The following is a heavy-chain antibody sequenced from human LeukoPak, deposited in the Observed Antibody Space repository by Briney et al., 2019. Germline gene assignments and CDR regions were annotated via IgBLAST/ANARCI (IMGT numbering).Heavy chain of an antibody. CDR3: AKDWNTMVRGFDY. CDR1: GFTFSSYA. J-gene: IGHJ4*02. CDR2: ISWNSGSI. D-gene: IGHD3-10*01. V-gene: IGHV3-9*01. Sequence: PGGSLRLSCAASGFTFSSYAMSWVRQAPGKGLGWVSGISWNSGSIGYADSVKGRFTNSRDNAKNSLYLQMNSLRAEDTALYYCAKDWNTMVRGFDYWGQGTLVTVSS.